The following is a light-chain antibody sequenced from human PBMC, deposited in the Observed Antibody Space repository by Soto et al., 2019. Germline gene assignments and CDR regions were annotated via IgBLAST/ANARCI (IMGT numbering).Light chain of an antibody. J-gene: IGKJ5*01. V-gene: IGKV1-17*03. Sequence: IPMTPSPSSLSSSVGDKVTNTFSASQGISNYLAWFQQKPGKVPKRLIYAASSLQSGVPSRFSGSGSGTEFTLTISSLQPEDFATYYCLQHNSYPITFGQGTRLEIK. CDR3: LQHNSYPIT. CDR1: QGISNY. CDR2: AAS.